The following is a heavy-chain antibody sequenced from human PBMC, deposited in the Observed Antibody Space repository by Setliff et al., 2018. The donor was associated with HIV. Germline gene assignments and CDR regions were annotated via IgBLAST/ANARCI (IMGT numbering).Heavy chain of an antibody. CDR1: GFTFSSYA. V-gene: IGHV3-23*01. J-gene: IGHJ4*02. CDR2: ISGSGGST. D-gene: IGHD3-3*01. CDR3: AKDRGHNFWSGYSDY. Sequence: GGSLRLSCAASGFTFSSYAMSWVRQAPGKGLEWVSAISGSGGSTYYADSMKGRFTVSRENPKNTLYLEMDSLRAEDTAVYYCAKDRGHNFWSGYSDYWGQGTLVTVSS.